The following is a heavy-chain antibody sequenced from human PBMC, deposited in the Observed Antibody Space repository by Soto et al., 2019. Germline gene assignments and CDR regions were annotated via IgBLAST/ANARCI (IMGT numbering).Heavy chain of an antibody. J-gene: IGHJ6*02. D-gene: IGHD3-16*01. Sequence: QVQLVQSGAEVKKPGASVKVSCKACGYTFTSYGFSWVRQAPGQGLEWMGWINAYNGDTNYAQNLQGRVTMTTDTSTHTAYMELRSLRSDDTAVYYCARMGDVPYYYYGMDVWGQGTTVTVSS. CDR2: INAYNGDT. V-gene: IGHV1-18*01. CDR3: ARMGDVPYYYYGMDV. CDR1: GYTFTSYG.